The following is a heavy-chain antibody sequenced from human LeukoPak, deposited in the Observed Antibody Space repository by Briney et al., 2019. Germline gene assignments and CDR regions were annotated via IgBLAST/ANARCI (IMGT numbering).Heavy chain of an antibody. Sequence: GGSLRLSCAASGFTFSSFALSWIRQAPGKGLEWVSAIGTSSANTYYADSVKGRFTISRDNSQHTLYLQINNLRAEDTAVYYCARDPPVLRYFDWLPQRDAFDVWGQGTMVTVSS. CDR3: ARDPPVLRYFDWLPQRDAFDV. CDR1: GFTFSSFA. J-gene: IGHJ3*01. D-gene: IGHD3-9*01. CDR2: IGTSSANT. V-gene: IGHV3-23*01.